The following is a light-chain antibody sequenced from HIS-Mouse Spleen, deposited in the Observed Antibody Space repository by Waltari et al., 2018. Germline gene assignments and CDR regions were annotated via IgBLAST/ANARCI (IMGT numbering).Light chain of an antibody. CDR1: RSDVVGFTY. Sequence: QSALTQPRSVSGPPGQSFTISGTGPRSDVVGFTYVSWYQQHPCKAPKLMIYDVSKRPSGVPDRFSGSKSGNTASLTISGLQAEDEADYYCCSYAGSYTGVFGTGTKVTVL. CDR3: CSYAGSYTGV. CDR2: DVS. J-gene: IGLJ1*01. V-gene: IGLV2-11*02.